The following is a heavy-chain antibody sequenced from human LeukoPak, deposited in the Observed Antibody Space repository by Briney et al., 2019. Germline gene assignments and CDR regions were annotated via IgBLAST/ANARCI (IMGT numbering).Heavy chain of an antibody. D-gene: IGHD3-22*01. CDR2: IHTSGST. V-gene: IGHV4-4*07. Sequence: PSGTLSLTCAVSGGSISSYYWSWIRQPAGKGLEWIGRIHTSGSTNYNPSLKSRVTMSVDTSKNQFSLKLSSVTAADTAVYYCARDRYYYDSSGSVFDYWGQGTLVTVSS. CDR3: ARDRYYYDSSGSVFDY. J-gene: IGHJ4*02. CDR1: GGSISSYY.